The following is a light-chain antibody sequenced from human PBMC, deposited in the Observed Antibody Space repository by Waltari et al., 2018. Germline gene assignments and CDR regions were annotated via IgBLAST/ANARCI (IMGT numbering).Light chain of an antibody. Sequence: MTQSPVPLAVALRERAAIHCTHNPSIFYISNNKNYLTWYQHKPGQPPNLLIYWASTRESGVPDRFSGGGSGTDFTLTISSLQAEDVAIYYCQQYFGTPRTFGGGTRVEIK. V-gene: IGKV4-1*01. J-gene: IGKJ4*01. CDR3: QQYFGTPRT. CDR1: PSIFYISNNKNY. CDR2: WAS.